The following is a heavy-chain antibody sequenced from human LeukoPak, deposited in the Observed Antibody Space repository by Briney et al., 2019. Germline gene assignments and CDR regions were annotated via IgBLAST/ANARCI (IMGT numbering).Heavy chain of an antibody. J-gene: IGHJ4*02. D-gene: IGHD1-26*01. V-gene: IGHV4-34*01. Sequence: ASETLSLTCAVYGGSFSGYYWSWIRQPPGKGLEWIGEINHSGSTNYNPSLKSRVTISVDTSKNQFSLKLSSVTAADTAVYYCATRYSGSYSRSFWGQGTLVTVSS. CDR1: GGSFSGYY. CDR3: ATRYSGSYSRSF. CDR2: INHSGST.